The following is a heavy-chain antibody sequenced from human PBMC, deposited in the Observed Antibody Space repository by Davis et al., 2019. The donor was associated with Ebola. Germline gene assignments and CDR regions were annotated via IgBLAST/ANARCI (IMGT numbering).Heavy chain of an antibody. V-gene: IGHV3-30*18. CDR1: GFTFSSYG. J-gene: IGHJ6*02. D-gene: IGHD1-1*01. CDR2: ISYDGSNK. CDR3: AKDQVGTAQYYYYGMDV. Sequence: GGSLRLSCAASGFTFSSYGMHWVRQAPGKGLEWVAVISYDGSNKYYADSVKGRFTISRDNSKNTLYLQMNSLRAEDTAVYYCAKDQVGTAQYYYYGMDVWGQGTTVTVSS.